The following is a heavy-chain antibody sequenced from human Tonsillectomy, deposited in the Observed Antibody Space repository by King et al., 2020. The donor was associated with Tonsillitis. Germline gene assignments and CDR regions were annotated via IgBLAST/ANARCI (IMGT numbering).Heavy chain of an antibody. J-gene: IGHJ4*02. V-gene: IGHV3-33*06. CDR3: AKAVGPYSYDTSVSYHDY. CDR1: GFAFGRYG. CDR2: IWCDGNKE. Sequence: VQLVESGGGVVQPGRSLRLSCAASGFAFGRYGMHWVRQAPGKGLERVAVIWCDGNKEYDADSVKGRVTISRDNSKNTLYLQMNSLRAEDTAVYYCAKAVGPYSYDTSVSYHDYWGQGTLVTVSS. D-gene: IGHD3-22*01.